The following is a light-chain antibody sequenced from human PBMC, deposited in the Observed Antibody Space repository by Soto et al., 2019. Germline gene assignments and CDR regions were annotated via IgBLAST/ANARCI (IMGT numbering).Light chain of an antibody. CDR1: SSDVGNYNL. J-gene: IGLJ2*01. V-gene: IGLV2-23*02. CDR3: CSSAGNTTVV. Sequence: QSALTQPASVSGSPGQSITISCTGTSSDVGNYNLVSWYQQHPGKAPKLMIYEVTKRPSGVCNRFSASNSANTASLTISGLEAEDEADCYCCSSAGNTTVVFGGGTKLTVL. CDR2: EVT.